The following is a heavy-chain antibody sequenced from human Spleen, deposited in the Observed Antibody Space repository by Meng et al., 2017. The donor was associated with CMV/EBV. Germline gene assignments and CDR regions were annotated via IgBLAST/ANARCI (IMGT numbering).Heavy chain of an antibody. Sequence: GESLKISCAASGFTFSSYSMNWVRQAPGKGLEWVSSISSSSSYIYYADSVKGRFTISRDNAKNSLYLQMNSLRAEDTAVYYCARVGIVVVPAAMGYYYYGMDVWGQGTTVTVSS. CDR3: ARVGIVVVPAAMGYYYYGMDV. CDR1: GFTFSSYS. D-gene: IGHD2-2*01. J-gene: IGHJ6*02. CDR2: ISSSSSYI. V-gene: IGHV3-21*01.